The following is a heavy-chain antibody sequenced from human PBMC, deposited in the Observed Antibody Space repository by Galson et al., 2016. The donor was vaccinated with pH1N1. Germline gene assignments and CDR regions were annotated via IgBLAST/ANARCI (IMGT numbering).Heavy chain of an antibody. CDR2: IYLGDSDI. CDR3: ATPRGSSSLAFDY. D-gene: IGHD1-26*01. CDR1: GYSFSNSW. Sequence: QSGAEVKKPGESLKISCKGSGYSFSNSWIVWVRQMPGKGLEWMGIIYLGDSDITNSPSFQGQVTISADKSISTAYLQWSSLKASDTAIYYRATPRGSSSLAFDYWGQGTLVTVSS. J-gene: IGHJ4*02. V-gene: IGHV5-51*01.